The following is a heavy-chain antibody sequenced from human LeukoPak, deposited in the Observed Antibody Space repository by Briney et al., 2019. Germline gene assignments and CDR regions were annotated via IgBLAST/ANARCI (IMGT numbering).Heavy chain of an antibody. CDR2: ISSSSSYI. V-gene: IGHV3-21*01. CDR3: ARGAVAGTNLGY. D-gene: IGHD6-19*01. CDR1: GFTFSSYG. J-gene: IGHJ4*02. Sequence: GGSLRLSCAASGFTFSSYGMNWVRQAPGKGLEWVSSISSSSSYIYYADSVKGRFTISRDNAKNSLYLQMNSLRAEDTAVYYCARGAVAGTNLGYWGQGTLVTVSS.